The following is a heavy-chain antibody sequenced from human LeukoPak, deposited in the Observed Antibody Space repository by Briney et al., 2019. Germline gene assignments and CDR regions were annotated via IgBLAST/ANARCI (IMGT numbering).Heavy chain of an antibody. D-gene: IGHD3-3*01. CDR1: GGSGNGYY. Sequence: KPSETLSLSCTFSGGSGNGYYWNWIRQAPGKGLEWIGFIHYSGLTVYSPSLQSRVSMSVDTSRNRVSLDLRSVTAADTALYYCARDPPDDEWTSIDPCGQRILVTVSS. J-gene: IGHJ5*02. CDR3: ARDPPDDEWTSIDP. V-gene: IGHV4-59*02. CDR2: IHYSGLT.